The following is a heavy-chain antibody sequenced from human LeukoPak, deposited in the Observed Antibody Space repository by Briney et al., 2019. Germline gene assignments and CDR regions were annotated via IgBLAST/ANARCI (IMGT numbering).Heavy chain of an antibody. J-gene: IGHJ4*02. V-gene: IGHV3-48*04. CDR1: GFTFSSYS. Sequence: PGGSLRLSCAASGFTFSSYSMNWVRQAPGKGLEWVSYISSSSSTIYYADSVKGRFTISRDNAKNSLYLQMNSLRAEDTAVYYCARGLQLGFGELFYFDYWGQGTLVTVSS. CDR2: ISSSSSTI. D-gene: IGHD3-10*01. CDR3: ARGLQLGFGELFYFDY.